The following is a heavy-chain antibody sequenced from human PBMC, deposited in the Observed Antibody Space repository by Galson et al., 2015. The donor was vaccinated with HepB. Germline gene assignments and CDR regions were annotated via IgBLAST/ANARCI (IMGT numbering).Heavy chain of an antibody. CDR2: TYYRSKWYY. J-gene: IGHJ5*02. CDR1: GDSVSSNSAA. V-gene: IGHV6-1*01. Sequence: CAISGDSVSSNSAAWNWIRQSPSRGLEWLGRTYYRSKWYYDYAVSVRSRITINPDISRNQFSLQLYSVTPEDTAVYYCARNVYCDTSGYYYKPGWVDPWGQGTLVTVSS. CDR3: ARNVYCDTSGYYYKPGWVDP. D-gene: IGHD3-22*01.